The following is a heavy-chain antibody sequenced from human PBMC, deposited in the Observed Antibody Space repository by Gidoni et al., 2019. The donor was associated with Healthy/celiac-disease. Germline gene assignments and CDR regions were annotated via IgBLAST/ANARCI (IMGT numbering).Heavy chain of an antibody. CDR1: GDSVSSNSAA. V-gene: IGHV6-1*01. CDR2: TYYRSKLYN. D-gene: IGHD3-3*01. CDR3: ARGGDTYYDFWSGYLNYFDY. J-gene: IGHJ4*02. Sequence: QVQLQQSGPGLVKPSQTLSRTCAISGDSVSSNSAAWHWNRQSPSRGLEWLGRTYYRSKLYNDYAVSVKSRITINPDTSKNQFSLQLNSVTPEDTAVYYCARGGDTYYDFWSGYLNYFDYWGQGTLVTVSS.